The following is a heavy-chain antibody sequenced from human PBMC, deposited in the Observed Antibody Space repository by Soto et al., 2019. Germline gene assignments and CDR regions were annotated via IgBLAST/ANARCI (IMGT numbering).Heavy chain of an antibody. J-gene: IGHJ6*03. CDR2: MNPNSGNT. Sequence: ASVKVSCKASGYTFTSYYMHWVRQATGQGLEWMGWMNPNSGNTGYAQKFQGRVTMTRNTSISTAYMELSSLRSEDTAVYYCARGRVYCSGGSCYPGYMDVWGKGTTVTVSS. V-gene: IGHV1-8*02. D-gene: IGHD2-15*01. CDR1: GYTFTSYY. CDR3: ARGRVYCSGGSCYPGYMDV.